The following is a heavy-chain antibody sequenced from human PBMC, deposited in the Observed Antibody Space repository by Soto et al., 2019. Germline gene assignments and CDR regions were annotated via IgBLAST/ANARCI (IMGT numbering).Heavy chain of an antibody. CDR3: ARGIEGWYQGRYYYGMDV. Sequence: QVQLQESGPGLVKPSETLSLTGTDSGGSVSSGSYYWSWIRQPPGKGLEWIGYIYYSGSTNYNPSLKSRVTISVDTSKNQFSLKLSSVTAADTAVYYCARGIEGWYQGRYYYGMDVWGQGTTVTVSS. CDR1: GGSVSSGSYY. J-gene: IGHJ6*02. D-gene: IGHD6-19*01. CDR2: IYYSGST. V-gene: IGHV4-61*01.